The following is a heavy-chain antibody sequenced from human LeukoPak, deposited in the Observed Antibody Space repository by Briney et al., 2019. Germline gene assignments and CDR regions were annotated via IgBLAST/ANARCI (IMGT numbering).Heavy chain of an antibody. CDR1: GGSISSYY. CDR2: IYTSGST. J-gene: IGHJ5*02. D-gene: IGHD3-10*01. V-gene: IGHV4-4*07. Sequence: PSETLSLTCTVSGGSISSYYWSWIRQPAGKGLEWIWRIYTSGSTNYNPSLKRRLTISVDTSKNQFSLKLRSVTAADTAVYYCASDHRYYGSGSIRITNNWFDPWGQGTLVTVSS. CDR3: ASDHRYYGSGSIRITNNWFDP.